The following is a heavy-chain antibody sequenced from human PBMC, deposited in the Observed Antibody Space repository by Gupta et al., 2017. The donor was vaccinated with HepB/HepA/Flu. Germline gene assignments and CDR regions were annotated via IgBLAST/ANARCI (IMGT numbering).Heavy chain of an antibody. Sequence: QVQLVESGGGLVKPGGSLRLSCAASGFTFRDYYMSWIRQAPGKGLEWVSYISSIGSNIYYADSVKGRFTISRDNAKNSLYLQMNSLRAEDTAVYYCERGVRELWSGDQKHWGQGTLVTVAS. CDR3: ERGVRELWSGDQKH. D-gene: IGHD3-3*01. CDR1: GFTFRDYY. V-gene: IGHV3-11*01. CDR2: ISSIGSNI. J-gene: IGHJ4*02.